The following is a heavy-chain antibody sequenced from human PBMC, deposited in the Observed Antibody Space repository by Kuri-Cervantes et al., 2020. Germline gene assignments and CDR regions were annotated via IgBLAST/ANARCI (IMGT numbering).Heavy chain of an antibody. J-gene: IGHJ4*02. CDR1: GYTFTSYG. Sequence: ASVKVSCKASGYTFTSYGISWVRQAPGQGLEWMGWTSAYSGNTNYAQKFQGRVTMTRDTSTSTVYMELSSLRSEDTAVYYCARGGYYDSSGYFVNPRPSDFDYWGQGTLVTVSS. CDR3: ARGGYYDSSGYFVNPRPSDFDY. CDR2: TSAYSGNT. V-gene: IGHV1-18*01. D-gene: IGHD3-22*01.